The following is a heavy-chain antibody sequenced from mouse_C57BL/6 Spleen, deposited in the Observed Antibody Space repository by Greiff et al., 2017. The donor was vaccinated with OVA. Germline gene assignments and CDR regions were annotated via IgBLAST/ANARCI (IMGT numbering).Heavy chain of an antibody. V-gene: IGHV1-50*01. CDR1: GYTFTSYW. CDR2: IDPSDSYT. J-gene: IGHJ2*01. CDR3: ARSLLQGYFDY. Sequence: QVQLQQSGAELVKPGASVKLSCKASGYTFTSYWMQWVKQRPGQGLEWIGEIDPSDSYTNYNQKFKGKATLTVDTSSSTAYMQLSSLTSEDSAVYYCARSLLQGYFDYWGQGTTLTVSS. D-gene: IGHD2-10*01.